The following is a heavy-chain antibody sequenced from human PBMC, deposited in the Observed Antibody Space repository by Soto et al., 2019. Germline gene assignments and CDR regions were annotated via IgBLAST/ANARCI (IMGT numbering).Heavy chain of an antibody. CDR2: IGPESGAT. J-gene: IGHJ4*02. D-gene: IGHD1-26*01. V-gene: IGHV1-2*02. CDR3: GRGRSGQIVVFY. CDR1: GYTFTGHY. Sequence: QVQLVQSGAEVKKPGVSVKVSCKTSGYTFTGHYIHWVRQAPQQGPEWMGEIGPESGATRYAQKFRGRVTMTMDTSITTVYMELKNLSPDDTAVYYCGRGRSGQIVVFYWGQGTPVTVSS.